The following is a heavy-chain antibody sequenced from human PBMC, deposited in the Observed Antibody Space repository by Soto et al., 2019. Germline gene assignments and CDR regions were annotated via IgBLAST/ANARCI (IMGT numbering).Heavy chain of an antibody. D-gene: IGHD3-16*01. Sequence: PSETLSLTCTVSGGSISSTSYYWGWIRQPPGKGLECIGNIYYSGTTYYNPSLKSRLTISVDTSKNQSSLKLTSVTAADTAMYYCARLGKLYGSTYYFGMDVWGQGTTVTVSS. CDR3: ARLGKLYGSTYYFGMDV. J-gene: IGHJ6*02. CDR1: GGSISSTSYY. CDR2: IYYSGTT. V-gene: IGHV4-39*01.